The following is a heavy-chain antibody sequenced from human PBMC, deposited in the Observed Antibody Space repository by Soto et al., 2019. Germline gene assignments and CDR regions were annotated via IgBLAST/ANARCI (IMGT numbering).Heavy chain of an antibody. V-gene: IGHV3-23*01. J-gene: IGHJ4*02. CDR2: ISGSGSNP. CDR3: AKTASMTIRAGFDH. Sequence: EVQVLESGGGLVQPGGSLRLSCAASGFTFSSYAMSWVRQAPGQGLEWVSSISGSGSNPYYADSVKGRFTISRDNSKNTLYLQMTSLRAEDTALYYGAKTASMTIRAGFDHWGQGTLVTVSS. D-gene: IGHD4-17*01. CDR1: GFTFSSYA.